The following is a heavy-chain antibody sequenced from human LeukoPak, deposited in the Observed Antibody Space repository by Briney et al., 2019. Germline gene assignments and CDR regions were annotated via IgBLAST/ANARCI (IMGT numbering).Heavy chain of an antibody. CDR2: ISRNSGDYT. D-gene: IGHD3-3*01. Sequence: GGSLRLSCEASGFTFSIYDMYWVRQAPGKGLECVASISRNSGDYTLYAASVKGRFTISRDNSRSTLYLQMNSLRAEDTAVYYCAKDSAEETYYDFWSGTGAWFDPWGQGTLVTVSS. CDR1: GFTFSIYD. V-gene: IGHV3-23*01. J-gene: IGHJ5*02. CDR3: AKDSAEETYYDFWSGTGAWFDP.